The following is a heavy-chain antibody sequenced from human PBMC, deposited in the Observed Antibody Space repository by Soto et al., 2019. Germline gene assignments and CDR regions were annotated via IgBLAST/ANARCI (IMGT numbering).Heavy chain of an antibody. D-gene: IGHD3-16*01. CDR2: MNPNSGNT. CDR3: ARLKQDYAVA. J-gene: IGHJ5*02. V-gene: IGHV1-8*01. Sequence: QVQLVQSGAEVKKPGASVKVSCKASGYTFTSYDINWVRLATGQGLEWMGWMNPNSGNTAYAQKFQGRVTMTRNTSIGRAYRGLSSLGAEDAAVYWCARLKQDYAVAWGQGTLVTVSS. CDR1: GYTFTSYD.